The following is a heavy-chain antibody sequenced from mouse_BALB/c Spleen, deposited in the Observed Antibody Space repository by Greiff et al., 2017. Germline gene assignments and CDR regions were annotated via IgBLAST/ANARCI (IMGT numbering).Heavy chain of an antibody. Sequence: EVQVVESGGGLVQPGGSRKLSCAASGFTFSSFGMHWVRQAPEKGLEWVAYISSGSSTIYYADTVKGRFTISRDNPKNTLFLQMTSLRSEDTTMYYCAREGYGNPAWFAYWGQGTLVTVSA. V-gene: IGHV5-17*02. D-gene: IGHD2-10*02. CDR3: AREGYGNPAWFAY. CDR2: ISSGSSTI. J-gene: IGHJ3*01. CDR1: GFTFSSFG.